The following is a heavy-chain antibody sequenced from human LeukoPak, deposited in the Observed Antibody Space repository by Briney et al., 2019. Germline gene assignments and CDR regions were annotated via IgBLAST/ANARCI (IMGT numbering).Heavy chain of an antibody. CDR1: GGTFSSYA. CDR3: ASLYCGGDCCFDY. D-gene: IGHD2-21*02. Sequence: ASVKVSCKASGGTFSSYAISWVRQAPGQGLEWMGGIIPIFGTANYAQKFQGRVTITTDESTSTAYMELSSLRSEDTAVYYCASLYCGGDCCFDYWGQGTLVTVSS. J-gene: IGHJ4*02. V-gene: IGHV1-69*05. CDR2: IIPIFGTA.